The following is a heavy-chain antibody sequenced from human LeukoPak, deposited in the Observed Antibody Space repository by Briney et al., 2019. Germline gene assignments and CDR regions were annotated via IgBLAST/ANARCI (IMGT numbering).Heavy chain of an antibody. V-gene: IGHV3-33*01. CDR2: IWYDGSNK. Sequence: PGGSLRLSCAASGFTFSSYGMHWVRQAPGKGLEWVAVIWYDGSNKYYADSVKGRFTISRDNSKNTLYLQMNSLRAEDTAVYYCARDPSPIAAAGTSHFDYWGQGTLVTVSS. CDR3: ARDPSPIAAAGTSHFDY. CDR1: GFTFSSYG. J-gene: IGHJ4*02. D-gene: IGHD6-13*01.